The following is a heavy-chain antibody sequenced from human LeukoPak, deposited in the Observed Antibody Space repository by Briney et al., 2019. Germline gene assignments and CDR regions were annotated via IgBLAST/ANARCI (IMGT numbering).Heavy chain of an antibody. Sequence: GGSLRLSCATSGFTFSSYEMNWVRQAPGKGLEWVSYISSSGSTIYYADSVKGRFTISRGNAKNSLYLQMNSLRAEDTAVYYCAELGITMIGGVWGKGTTVTISS. D-gene: IGHD3-10*02. J-gene: IGHJ6*04. CDR3: AELGITMIGGV. CDR1: GFTFSSYE. CDR2: ISSSGSTI. V-gene: IGHV3-48*03.